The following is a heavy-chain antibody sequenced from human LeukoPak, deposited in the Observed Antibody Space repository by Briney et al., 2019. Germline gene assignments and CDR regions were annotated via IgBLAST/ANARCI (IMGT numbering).Heavy chain of an antibody. D-gene: IGHD3-10*01. V-gene: IGHV4-61*01. CDR2: LFYSGST. CDR3: ATVAVIRGVTYFDY. CDR1: GGSVSSGSYY. Sequence: SETLSLTCTASGGSVSSGSYYWSWIRQPPGKGLEWIAYLFYSGSTDYNPSLESRVTISVDTSKNQFSLKLRSVTAADTAVYYCATVAVIRGVTYFDYWGQGTLVTVSS. J-gene: IGHJ4*02.